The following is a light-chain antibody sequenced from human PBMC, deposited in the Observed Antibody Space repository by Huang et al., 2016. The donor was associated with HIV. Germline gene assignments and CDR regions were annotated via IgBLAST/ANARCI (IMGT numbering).Light chain of an antibody. CDR3: QHYTSSPWA. CDR2: DAS. CDR1: QSVSSSY. J-gene: IGKJ1*01. V-gene: IGKV3-20*01. Sequence: PGERATLSGRASQSVSSSYLAWYQQKPGQAPRLLIFDASTRATGIPDRFSGGGSGTDFTLTISRLEPEDFAVYFCQHYTSSPWAFGQGTKVEI.